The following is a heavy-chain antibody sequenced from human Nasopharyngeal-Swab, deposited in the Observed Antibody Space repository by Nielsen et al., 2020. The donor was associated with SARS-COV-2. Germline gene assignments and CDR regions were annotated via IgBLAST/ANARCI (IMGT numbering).Heavy chain of an antibody. CDR1: GCTFTSYY. V-gene: IGHV1-46*01. J-gene: IGHJ2*01. CDR3: ARDFFTMIVVGGPGYFDL. D-gene: IGHD3-22*01. Sequence: ASVQVSCKASGCTFTSYYMHWVRQAPGQGLEWMGIINPSGGSTSYAQKFQGRVTMTRDTSTSTVYMELSSLRSEDTAVYYCARDFFTMIVVGGPGYFDLWGRGTLVTVSS. CDR2: INPSGGST.